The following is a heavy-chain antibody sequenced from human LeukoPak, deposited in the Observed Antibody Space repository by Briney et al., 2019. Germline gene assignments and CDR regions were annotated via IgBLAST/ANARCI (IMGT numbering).Heavy chain of an antibody. V-gene: IGHV3-7*05. Sequence: GGSLRLSCVVSGFTFSSYWMNWVRQAPGKGLEWVANIHEDGSEKYYVDSLKGRFTISRDNAENSLYLQTNSLRAEDTAVYYCARTLRLNTPRAFDVWGQGTMVTVSS. CDR1: GFTFSSYW. CDR2: IHEDGSEK. J-gene: IGHJ3*01. D-gene: IGHD3-3*01. CDR3: ARTLRLNTPRAFDV.